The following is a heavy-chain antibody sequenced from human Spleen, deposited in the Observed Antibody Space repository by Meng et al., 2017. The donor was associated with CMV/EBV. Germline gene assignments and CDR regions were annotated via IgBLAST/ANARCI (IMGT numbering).Heavy chain of an antibody. CDR1: GYTFTSYG. CDR2: ISAYNGNT. D-gene: IGHD3-10*01. Sequence: ASVKVSCKASGYTFTSYGISWVRQAPGQGLEWMGWISAYNGNTNYAQKLQGRVTMTRDTSTSTAYMELSNLRSEDTAVYYCATFGEQLAPTAYYYYYYGMDVWGQGTTVTVSS. CDR3: ATFGEQLAPTAYYYYYYGMDV. V-gene: IGHV1-18*01. J-gene: IGHJ6*02.